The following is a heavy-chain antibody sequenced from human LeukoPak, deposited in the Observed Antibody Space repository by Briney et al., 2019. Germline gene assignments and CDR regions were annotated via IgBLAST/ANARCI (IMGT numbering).Heavy chain of an antibody. CDR2: ISVSDDST. V-gene: IGHV3-23*01. CDR3: AKDHGRALGWYSFDY. CDR1: GFTSSDYT. D-gene: IGHD6-19*01. Sequence: PGGSLRLSCAASGFTSSDYTMNWVRQSPGKGLEWVSGISVSDDSTYYADSVKGRFTISRDKSNNMLHLQMSSLRAEDTAIYYCAKDHGRALGWYSFDYWGQGTLVTVSS. J-gene: IGHJ4*02.